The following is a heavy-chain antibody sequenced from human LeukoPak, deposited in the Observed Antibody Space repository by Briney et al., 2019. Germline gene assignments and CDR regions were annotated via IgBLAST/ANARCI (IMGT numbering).Heavy chain of an antibody. D-gene: IGHD2-21*02. V-gene: IGHV3-20*01. CDR1: GFTVSSNY. CDR3: ARVDPALTYCGGDCYGFDY. Sequence: GGSLRLSCAASGFTVSSNYMSWVRQAPGKGLEWVSGINWNGGSTGYADSVKGRFTISRDNAKNSLYLQMNSLRAEDTALYHCARVDPALTYCGGDCYGFDYWGQGTLVTVSS. J-gene: IGHJ4*02. CDR2: INWNGGST.